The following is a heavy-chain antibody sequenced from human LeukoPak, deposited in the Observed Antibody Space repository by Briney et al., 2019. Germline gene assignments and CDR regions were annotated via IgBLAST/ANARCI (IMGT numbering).Heavy chain of an antibody. D-gene: IGHD3-10*01. CDR1: GFAFNNYS. V-gene: IGHV3-48*01. CDR2: ITSTSSPI. Sequence: GGSLILSCASSGFAFNNYSMNWGREAPGKGQEWGSYITSTSSPIPHADSVKGRFPISRDNVKNSLSLQMNSPRAEDTAVYYCARVRAGLSAGYYYYMDVWGKGTTVTVSS. CDR3: ARVRAGLSAGYYYYMDV. J-gene: IGHJ6*03.